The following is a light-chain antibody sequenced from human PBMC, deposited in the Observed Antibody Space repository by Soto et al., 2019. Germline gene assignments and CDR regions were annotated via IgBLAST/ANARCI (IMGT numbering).Light chain of an antibody. CDR2: EVS. J-gene: IGLJ1*01. V-gene: IGLV2-8*01. CDR1: SSDVGGYNY. CDR3: SSYAGSNNLGV. Sequence: QSVLTQPPSASGSPGHSVTISCTGTSSDVGGYNYVSWYQQHPGKAPKLMIYEVSKRPSGVPDRFSGSKSGNTASLTVPGLQAEDEADYYCSSYAGSNNLGVFGTGTKVTVL.